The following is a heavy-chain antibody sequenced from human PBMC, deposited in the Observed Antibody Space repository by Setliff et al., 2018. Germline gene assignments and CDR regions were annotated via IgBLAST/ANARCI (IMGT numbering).Heavy chain of an antibody. CDR1: GFTFSSYA. J-gene: IGHJ3*02. D-gene: IGHD3-3*01. CDR3: AAPGITIFGVVSPDAFDI. V-gene: IGHV3-23*01. CDR2: ISGSGGST. Sequence: QTGGSLRLSCAASGFTFSSYAMSWVRQAPGKGLEWVSAISGSGGSTYYADSVKGRFTISRDNSKNTLYLQMNSLRAEDTAVYYCAAPGITIFGVVSPDAFDIWGQGTMVTVSS.